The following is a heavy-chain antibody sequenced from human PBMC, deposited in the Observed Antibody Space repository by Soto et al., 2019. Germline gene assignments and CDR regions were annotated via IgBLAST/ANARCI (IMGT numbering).Heavy chain of an antibody. CDR2: INRHGDST. J-gene: IGHJ4*02. V-gene: IGHV3-20*04. Sequence: GGSLRLSCASSGFGFDEYGMSWVRQGPGKGLEWVSGINRHGDSTGYADSVKGRFTISRDNAKNSLYLQMNGLRAEDTAFYYCARDHRWGYEYGDYGDSWGQGTLVTVSS. CDR1: GFGFDEYG. CDR3: ARDHRWGYEYGDYGDS. D-gene: IGHD4-17*01.